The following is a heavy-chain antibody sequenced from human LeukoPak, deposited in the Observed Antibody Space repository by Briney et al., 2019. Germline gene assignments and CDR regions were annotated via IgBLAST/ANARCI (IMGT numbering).Heavy chain of an antibody. CDR2: IWYDGSNK. CDR1: GFTFSSYG. Sequence: GGSLRLSCAASGFTFSSYGMHWVRQAPGKGLEWVAVIWYDGSNKYYADSVKGRFTISRDNSKNTLYLHMSSLRAEDTAVYYCGKNHDFWSGTSYYFDYWGQGTLVTVSS. V-gene: IGHV3-33*06. J-gene: IGHJ4*02. D-gene: IGHD3-3*01. CDR3: GKNHDFWSGTSYYFDY.